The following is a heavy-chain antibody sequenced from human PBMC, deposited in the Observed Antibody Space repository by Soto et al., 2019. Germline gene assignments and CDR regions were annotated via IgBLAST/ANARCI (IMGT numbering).Heavy chain of an antibody. CDR3: TTDNADYYDSSGAYYYYGMDV. V-gene: IGHV3-15*01. CDR2: IKSKTDGGTT. J-gene: IGHJ6*02. D-gene: IGHD3-22*01. Sequence: GGSLRLSCAASGFTFSNAWMSWVRQAPGKGLEWVGRIKSKTDGGTTDYAAPVKGRFTISRDDSKNTLYLQMNSLKTEDTAVYYCTTDNADYYDSSGAYYYYGMDVWGQGTTVTVSS. CDR1: GFTFSNAW.